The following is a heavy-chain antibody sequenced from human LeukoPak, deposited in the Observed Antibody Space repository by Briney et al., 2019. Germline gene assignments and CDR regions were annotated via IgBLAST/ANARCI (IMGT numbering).Heavy chain of an antibody. CDR1: GFTYSSYA. J-gene: IGHJ4*02. V-gene: IGHV3-23*01. D-gene: IGHD1-1*01. CDR2: ISGSGGST. Sequence: GGSLRLSCAASGFTYSSYAMSWVRQAPGKGLQWVSTISGSGGSTYYADSVKGRFTISRDNSKNTLYLQMNSLRAEDTAVYYCARRPGLERYYFDYWGQGTLVTVSS. CDR3: ARRPGLERYYFDY.